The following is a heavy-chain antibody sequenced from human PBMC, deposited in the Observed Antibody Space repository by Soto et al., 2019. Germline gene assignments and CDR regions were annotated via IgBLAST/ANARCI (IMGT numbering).Heavy chain of an antibody. Sequence: EVQLVESGGGLVKPGGSLRLSCAASGFTFSNAWMSWVRQAPGKGLEWVGRIKSKTDGGTTDYAAPVKGRFTISRDDSKNTLYLQMNSLKTEDTAVYYCTTSEERILRRYFDYWGQGTLVTVSS. CDR2: IKSKTDGGTT. CDR3: TTSEERILRRYFDY. V-gene: IGHV3-15*01. D-gene: IGHD3-16*01. CDR1: GFTFSNAW. J-gene: IGHJ4*02.